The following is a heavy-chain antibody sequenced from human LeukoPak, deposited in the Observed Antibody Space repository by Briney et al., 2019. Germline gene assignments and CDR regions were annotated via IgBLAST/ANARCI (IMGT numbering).Heavy chain of an antibody. CDR3: ARPPSRGYSSSFEY. CDR2: IYSDETDI. V-gene: IGHV5-51*01. Sequence: GESLKISCKGSGYSFPTYWIAWVRQMPGKGLEWMGIIYSDETDIGYSPSFQGQVTISADKSISTAYLQWSSLTASDTAMYYCARPPSRGYSSSFEYWGQGTLVTVSS. D-gene: IGHD2-2*03. J-gene: IGHJ4*02. CDR1: GYSFPTYW.